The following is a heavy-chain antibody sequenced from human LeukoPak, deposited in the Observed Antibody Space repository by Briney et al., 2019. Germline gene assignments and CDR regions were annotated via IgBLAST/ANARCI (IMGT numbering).Heavy chain of an antibody. Sequence: PGGSLRLSCAASGFTVSNKYMSWVRQAPGKGLEWVGFIRSKAYGGTTEYAASVKGRFTISRDDSKSIAYLQMNSLKTEDTAVYYCTRAAIAYYYGSGSFDYWGQGTLVTVSS. J-gene: IGHJ4*02. CDR3: TRAAIAYYYGSGSFDY. CDR1: GFTVSNKY. D-gene: IGHD3-10*01. CDR2: IRSKAYGGTT. V-gene: IGHV3-49*04.